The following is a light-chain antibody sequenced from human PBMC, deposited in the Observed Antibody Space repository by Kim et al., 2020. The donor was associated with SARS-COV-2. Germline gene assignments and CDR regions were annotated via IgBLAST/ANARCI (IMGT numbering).Light chain of an antibody. CDR2: DAA. J-gene: IGKJ5*01. CDR1: QRVSSY. CDR3: KYRSNRPGRST. V-gene: IGKV3-11*01. Sequence: EIVLTQSPATLSLSPGERATLSCRASQRVSSYLAWYQQKPGQAPRLLIYDAANMATGIPARFSGSGSGTDFTLTISSLEPEDFAVYYCKYRSNRPGRSTFGQGTRREIK.